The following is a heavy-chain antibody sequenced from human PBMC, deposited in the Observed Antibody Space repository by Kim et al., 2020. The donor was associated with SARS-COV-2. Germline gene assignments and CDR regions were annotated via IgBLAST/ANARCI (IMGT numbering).Heavy chain of an antibody. D-gene: IGHD5-18*01. CDR1: GFTFSSYG. Sequence: GGSLRLSCAASGFTFSSYGMHWVRQAPGKGLEWVAVISYDGSNKYYADSVKGRFTISRDNSKNTLYLQMNSLRAEDTAVYYCAKELFAGYSYGGDYYYGMDVWGQGTTVTVSS. J-gene: IGHJ6*02. CDR3: AKELFAGYSYGGDYYYGMDV. CDR2: ISYDGSNK. V-gene: IGHV3-30*18.